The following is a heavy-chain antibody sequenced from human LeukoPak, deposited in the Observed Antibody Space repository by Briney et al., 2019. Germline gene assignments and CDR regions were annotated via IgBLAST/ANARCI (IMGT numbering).Heavy chain of an antibody. Sequence: PGGSLRLSCAASGFTFSTYAMTWVRQAPGKGLEWVSSITGSGDGTSAADSVTGRFSISRDNSKSTLYLQMNSLRVEDTAVYYCAKDVEQLVLVFDYWGQGTLVTVSS. CDR2: ITGSGDGT. CDR3: AKDVEQLVLVFDY. J-gene: IGHJ4*02. V-gene: IGHV3-23*01. CDR1: GFTFSTYA. D-gene: IGHD6-6*01.